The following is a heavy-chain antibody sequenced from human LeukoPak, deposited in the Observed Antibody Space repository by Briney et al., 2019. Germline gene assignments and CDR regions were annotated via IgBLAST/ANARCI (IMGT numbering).Heavy chain of an antibody. D-gene: IGHD3-22*01. J-gene: IGHJ4*02. CDR1: GFTFSDYY. CDR2: ISSSGSTI. Sequence: GGSLRLSCAASGFTFSDYYMSWIRQAPGKGLEWVSYISSSGSTIYYADSVKGRFTISRDNAKSSLYLQMNSLRAEDTAVYYCARDHYYDSSGYFLGYWGQGTLVSVSS. V-gene: IGHV3-11*01. CDR3: ARDHYYDSSGYFLGY.